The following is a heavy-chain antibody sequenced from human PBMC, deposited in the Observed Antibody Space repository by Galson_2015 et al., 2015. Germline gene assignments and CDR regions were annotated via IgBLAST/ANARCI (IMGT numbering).Heavy chain of an antibody. J-gene: IGHJ4*02. D-gene: IGHD3-3*01. Sequence: SLRLSCAASGFTFSSYGMHWVRQAPGKGLEWVAVIWYDGSNKYYADSVKGRFTISRDNSKNTLYLQMNSLRAEDTAVYYCARDRGQYLWSGYYCLGYWGQGTLVTVSS. CDR1: GFTFSSYG. CDR2: IWYDGSNK. CDR3: ARDRGQYLWSGYYCLGY. V-gene: IGHV3-33*01.